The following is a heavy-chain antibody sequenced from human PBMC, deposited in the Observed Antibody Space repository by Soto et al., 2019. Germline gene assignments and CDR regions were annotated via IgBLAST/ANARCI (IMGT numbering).Heavy chain of an antibody. Sequence: GESLKISCKGSGYSFTSYWISWARQMPGKGLEWMGRIDPSDSYTNYSPSFQGHVTISADKSINTAYLQWSSLKASDTAMYYCAKQLVVVAASHYYYYGMDVWGQGTTVTVSS. CDR1: GYSFTSYW. V-gene: IGHV5-10-1*01. J-gene: IGHJ6*02. D-gene: IGHD2-15*01. CDR2: IDPSDSYT. CDR3: AKQLVVVAASHYYYYGMDV.